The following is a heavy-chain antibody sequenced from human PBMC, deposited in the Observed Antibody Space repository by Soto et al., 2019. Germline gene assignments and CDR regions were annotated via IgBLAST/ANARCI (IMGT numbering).Heavy chain of an antibody. CDR2: IFHNGGP. Sequence: QVQLQESGPGLVRPSETLSLRCFVSGDSISGFNWWTWVRQSPGQGLEWIGEIFHNGGPKYNPSLTSRVTISVDKSKNQFSLNLTSVTAADTAIYYCARSRYGRFGLDVWGQGTTVAASS. CDR3: ARSRYGRFGLDV. J-gene: IGHJ6*02. V-gene: IGHV4-4*02. D-gene: IGHD3-16*02. CDR1: GDSISGFNW.